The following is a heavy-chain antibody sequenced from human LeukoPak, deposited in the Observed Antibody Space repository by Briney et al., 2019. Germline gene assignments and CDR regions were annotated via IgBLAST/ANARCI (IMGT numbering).Heavy chain of an antibody. D-gene: IGHD6-25*01. Sequence: ASVKVSCKASGYTFTSYDINWVRQATGQGLEWMGWMNPNSGNTGYAQKFQGRVTITRNTSISTAYMELSSLRSEDTAVYYCARVRAGRLSWFDPWGQGTLVTVSS. CDR3: ARVRAGRLSWFDP. J-gene: IGHJ5*02. CDR1: GYTFTSYD. CDR2: MNPNSGNT. V-gene: IGHV1-8*03.